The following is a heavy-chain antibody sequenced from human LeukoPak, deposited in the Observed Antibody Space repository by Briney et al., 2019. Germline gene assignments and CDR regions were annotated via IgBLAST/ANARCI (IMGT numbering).Heavy chain of an antibody. CDR2: IYTSGST. J-gene: IGHJ5*02. CDR1: GGSISSSSYY. Sequence: SETLSPTCTVSGGSISSSSYYWSWIRQPAGKGLEWIGRIYTSGSTNYNPSLKSRVTMSVDTSKNQFSLKLSSVTAADTAVYYCARRAVAGRYNWFDPWGQGTLVTVSS. D-gene: IGHD6-19*01. CDR3: ARRAVAGRYNWFDP. V-gene: IGHV4-61*02.